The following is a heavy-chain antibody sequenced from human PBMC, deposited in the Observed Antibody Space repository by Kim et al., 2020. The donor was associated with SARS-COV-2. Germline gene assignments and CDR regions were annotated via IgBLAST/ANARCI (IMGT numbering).Heavy chain of an antibody. V-gene: IGHV3-48*02. D-gene: IGHD3-16*01. CDR3: EGGGSPGY. Sequence: GGSLRLSCAASAFTFSSYSMSWVRQAPGKGLEWGSYIDTTGRSIYYADSVKGRFNSSRDNAKNSLFLQMNSLRDEETDVYYCEGGGSPGYWGQGTLVTVS. J-gene: IGHJ4*02. CDR2: IDTTGRSI. CDR1: AFTFSSYS.